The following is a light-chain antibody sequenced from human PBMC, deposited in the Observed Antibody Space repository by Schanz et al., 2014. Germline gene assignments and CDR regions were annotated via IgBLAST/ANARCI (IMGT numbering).Light chain of an antibody. CDR2: DVS. J-gene: IGLJ3*02. CDR3: CSYAGSSTWV. V-gene: IGLV2-14*03. CDR1: SSDDGGYKY. Sequence: QSALTQPASVSGSPGQSITISCTGTSSDDGGYKYVSWYQQHPGKAPKLMIYDVSYRPSGVSNRISGSKSGNTASLTISGVQAEDEADYYCCSYAGSSTWVFGGGTKLTVL.